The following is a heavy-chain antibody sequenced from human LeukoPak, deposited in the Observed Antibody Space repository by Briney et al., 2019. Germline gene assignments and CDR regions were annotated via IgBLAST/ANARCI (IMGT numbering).Heavy chain of an antibody. V-gene: IGHV4-39*07. CDR2: IHYSGTT. CDR1: GGSISSSFYY. D-gene: IGHD2-15*01. Sequence: TSETLSLTCTVSGGSISSSFYYWGWIRQPPGKGLEWIGNIHYSGTTSYNPSLKSRVTISLDTSKNQFSLRLSSVTAADTAVYYCASPPRDRYCSGGSCSFFDLWGRGTLVTVSS. CDR3: ASPPRDRYCSGGSCSFFDL. J-gene: IGHJ2*01.